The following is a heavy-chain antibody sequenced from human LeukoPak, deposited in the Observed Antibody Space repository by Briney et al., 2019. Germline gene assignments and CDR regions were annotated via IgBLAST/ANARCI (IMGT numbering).Heavy chain of an antibody. Sequence: GGSLRLSCAASGFTFSSYSMNWVRQAPGKGLEWVSFISSSSTIYYADSVKGRFTISRDNAKNSLHLEMNSLRAEDTAVYYCVRDGDTAIRGVNFDYWGQGTLVTVSS. CDR2: ISSSSTI. CDR1: GFTFSSYS. CDR3: VRDGDTAIRGVNFDY. J-gene: IGHJ4*02. D-gene: IGHD3-10*01. V-gene: IGHV3-48*04.